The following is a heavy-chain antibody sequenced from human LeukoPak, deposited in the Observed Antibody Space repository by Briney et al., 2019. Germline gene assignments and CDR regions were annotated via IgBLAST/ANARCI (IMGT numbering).Heavy chain of an antibody. CDR1: GFTFSSYG. J-gene: IGHJ6*03. V-gene: IGHV3-23*01. CDR2: ISGSGGST. D-gene: IGHD3-10*01. Sequence: PGGSLRLSCAASGFTFSSYGMTWVRQAPGKGLEWVSGISGSGGSTKHADSVKGRFTISRDNSKNTLYLQMNSLRAEDTAVYYCAKEEPYGSGIYYYYYYMDVWGKGTTVTISS. CDR3: AKEEPYGSGIYYYYYYMDV.